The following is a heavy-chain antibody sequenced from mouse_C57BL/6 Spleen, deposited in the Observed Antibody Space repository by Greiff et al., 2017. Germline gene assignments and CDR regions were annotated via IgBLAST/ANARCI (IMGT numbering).Heavy chain of an antibody. CDR1: GYTFTSYW. V-gene: IGHV1-53*01. Sequence: QVQLQQPGTELVKPGASVKLSCKASGYTFTSYWMHWVKQRPGQGLEWIGNINPSNGGTNYNEKFKGKATLTVDKSSSTAYMQLSSLTSEDSAVYYCARSSLRLLYLDYWGQGTTLTVSS. CDR2: INPSNGGT. D-gene: IGHD2-3*01. CDR3: ARSSLRLLYLDY. J-gene: IGHJ2*01.